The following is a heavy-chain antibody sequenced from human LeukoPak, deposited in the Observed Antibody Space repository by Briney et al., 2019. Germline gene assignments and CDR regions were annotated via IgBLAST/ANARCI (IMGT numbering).Heavy chain of an antibody. CDR2: IYSGGST. J-gene: IGHJ3*02. CDR1: GFTVSSNY. V-gene: IGHV3-53*04. CDR3: ASTTYYYSSDAFDI. D-gene: IGHD3-10*01. Sequence: PGGSLRLSCAASGFTVSSNYMSWVRQAPGKGLEWVSVIYSGGSTYYADSVKGRFTISRHNSKNTLYLQMNSLRAEDTAVYYCASTTYYYSSDAFDIWGQGTMVTVSS.